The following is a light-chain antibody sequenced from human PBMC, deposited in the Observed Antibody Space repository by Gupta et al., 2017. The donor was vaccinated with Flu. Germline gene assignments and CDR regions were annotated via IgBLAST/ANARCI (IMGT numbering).Light chain of an antibody. J-gene: IGLJ2*01. CDR2: DFS. V-gene: IGLV2-11*01. Sequence: QSALTQPRSVSGSPGQSVTISCTGTSSDVGGYNYVSWYHQHPGKAPKLMLYDFSNRPSGVPDRSSGSKPGNTASLTTSGLQVEDEADYSCGPYAGSYSWGFGGGTNLPFL. CDR3: GPYAGSYSWG. CDR1: SSDVGGYNY.